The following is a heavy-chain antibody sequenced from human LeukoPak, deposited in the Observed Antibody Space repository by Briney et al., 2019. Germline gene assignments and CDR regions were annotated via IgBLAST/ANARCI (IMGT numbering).Heavy chain of an antibody. CDR2: IIPNVGTT. V-gene: IGHV1-69*06. D-gene: IGHD6-13*01. CDR3: ARAEPSSSWYGGVYFDY. Sequence: GASVKLCCNASGGTFSSYAISWVRHAPGQGLEWMGGIIPNVGTTNYAQKFQGRVRFTADKSKSTAYMELRSLSTGDTDVYDCARAEPSSSWYGGVYFDYWGQGTLVTVSS. CDR1: GGTFSSYA. J-gene: IGHJ4*02.